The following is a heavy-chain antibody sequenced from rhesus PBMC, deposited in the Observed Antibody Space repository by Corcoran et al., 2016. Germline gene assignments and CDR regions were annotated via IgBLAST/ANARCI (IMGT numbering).Heavy chain of an antibody. D-gene: IGHD5-24*01. CDR1: GFTFSSYG. J-gene: IGHJ4*01. V-gene: IGHV3S5*01. CDR2: INSGGGST. CDR3: AKDKEPGTVSFDY. Sequence: EVQLVETGGGLVQPGGSLKLSCAASGFTFSSYGMSWVRQAPGKGLEWVSAINSGGGSTYYADSEKGRFTISKDNSKNTLSLQMNSLRAEDTAVYYCAKDKEPGTVSFDYWGQGVLVTVSS.